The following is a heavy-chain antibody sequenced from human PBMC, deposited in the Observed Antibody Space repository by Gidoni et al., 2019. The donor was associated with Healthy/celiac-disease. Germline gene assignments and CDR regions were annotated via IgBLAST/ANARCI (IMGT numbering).Heavy chain of an antibody. V-gene: IGHV4-39*01. CDR1: GGSISSSSSY. D-gene: IGHD5-12*01. CDR2: IYYSGST. Sequence: QLQLQESGPGLVKPSETLSLTCTVSGGSISSSSSYWGWIRQPPGKGLEWIWSIYYSGSTYYNPSLKSRVTISVDTSKNQFSLKLSSVTAADTAVYYCARRPRRDGYNWGLVDYWGQGTLVTVSS. CDR3: ARRPRRDGYNWGLVDY. J-gene: IGHJ4*02.